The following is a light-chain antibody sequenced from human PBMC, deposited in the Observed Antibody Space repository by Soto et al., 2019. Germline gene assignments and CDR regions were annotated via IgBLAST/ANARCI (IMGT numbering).Light chain of an antibody. J-gene: IGKJ1*01. CDR1: ETIASY. CDR3: QPYDNPPRP. Sequence: DIQMTQSPSSLSASVGDRVTITCRASETIASYVNGYQQRPGPALKLLIYAASTLQSGVPSRFGGSGSGTHLTLPITSLEAAELASYFCQPYDNPPRPFGQGT. V-gene: IGKV1-39*01. CDR2: AAS.